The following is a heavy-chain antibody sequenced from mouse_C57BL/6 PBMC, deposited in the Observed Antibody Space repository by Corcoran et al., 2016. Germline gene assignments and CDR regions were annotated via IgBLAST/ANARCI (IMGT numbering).Heavy chain of an antibody. Sequence: EVQLQQSGPELVKPGASVKIPCKASGYTFTDYNMDWVKQSHGKSLEWIGDINPNNGGTIYNQKFKGKATLTVDKSPSTAYMELRSLTSEDTAVYYCARRGSSYQAMDYWGQGTAVTVSS. CDR1: GYTFTDYN. V-gene: IGHV1-18*01. CDR2: INPNNGGT. CDR3: ARRGSSYQAMDY. D-gene: IGHD1-1*01. J-gene: IGHJ4*01.